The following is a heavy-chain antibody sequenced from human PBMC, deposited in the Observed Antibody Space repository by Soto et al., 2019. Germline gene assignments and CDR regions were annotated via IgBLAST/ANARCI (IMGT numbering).Heavy chain of an antibody. V-gene: IGHV3-23*01. D-gene: IGHD2-21*01. J-gene: IGHJ1*01. CDR1: GFTFSDYA. Sequence: EEQLLESGGGLVQPGGSLRLSCAASGFTFSDYAMSWVRQAPGKGLEWVSGLGGSNSDTHYAASVEGRFTVSRDNSKSTLYVQMTSLRAEDTAVYYCAKVADGYLFSSNFQHWGQGTLVTVSS. CDR2: LGGSNSDT. CDR3: AKVADGYLFSSNFQH.